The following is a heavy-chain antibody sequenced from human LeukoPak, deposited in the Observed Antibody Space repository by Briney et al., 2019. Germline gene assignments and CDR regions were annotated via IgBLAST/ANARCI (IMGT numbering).Heavy chain of an antibody. Sequence: GGSLRLSCAASGFTFSSYSMNWVRQAPGKGLEWVSYISSSSSTIYYADSVKGRFTISRDNAKNSLYLQMNSLRAEDTAVYYCAKEQGSSGYYFDYWGQGTLVTVSS. D-gene: IGHD3-22*01. CDR1: GFTFSSYS. CDR3: AKEQGSSGYYFDY. J-gene: IGHJ4*02. CDR2: ISSSSSTI. V-gene: IGHV3-48*01.